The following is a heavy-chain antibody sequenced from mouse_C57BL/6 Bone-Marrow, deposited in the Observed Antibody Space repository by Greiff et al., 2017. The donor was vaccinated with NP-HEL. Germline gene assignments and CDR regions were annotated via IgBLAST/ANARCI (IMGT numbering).Heavy chain of an antibody. CDR3: FYAFYYAMDY. V-gene: IGHV1-26*01. CDR1: GYTFTDYY. J-gene: IGHJ4*01. Sequence: EVQLQQSGPELVKPGASVKISCKASGYTFTDYYMNWVKQSHGKSLEWIGDINPNNGGTSYNQKFKGKATLTVDKSSSTAYMELRSLTSEDSAVYYCFYAFYYAMDYWGQGTSVTVSS. CDR2: INPNNGGT. D-gene: IGHD2-3*01.